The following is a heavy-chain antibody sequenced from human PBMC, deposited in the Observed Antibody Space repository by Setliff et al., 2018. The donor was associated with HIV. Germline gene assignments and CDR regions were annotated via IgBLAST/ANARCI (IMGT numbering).Heavy chain of an antibody. CDR1: GGSISAYY. J-gene: IGHJ3*02. CDR2: IYSNGGT. CDR3: ARDHNYCSSTSCPAFDAFDI. Sequence: SETLSLTCTVSGGSISAYYWSWIRQPPGKGLEYIGYIYSNGGTNYNPSLKSRVTISVDTSKNQFSLRLSSVTAEDTAVYYCARDHNYCSSTSCPAFDAFDIWGQGTMVTVSS. D-gene: IGHD2-2*01. V-gene: IGHV4-59*01.